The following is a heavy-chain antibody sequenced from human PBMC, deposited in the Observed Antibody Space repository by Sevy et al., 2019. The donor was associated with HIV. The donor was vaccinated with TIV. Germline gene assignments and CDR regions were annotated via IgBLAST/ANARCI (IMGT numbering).Heavy chain of an antibody. CDR2: IIPLVGTA. CDR3: ARDRNPHTTIVVVTKRGYAFDI. J-gene: IGHJ3*02. Sequence: ASVKVSCKASGGTFSSYAISWVRQAPGQGLEWMGGIIPLVGTANYAQKFQGRVTITADESTSTAYMELSSLRSEDTAVYYCARDRNPHTTIVVVTKRGYAFDIWDQGTMVTVSS. D-gene: IGHD3-22*01. V-gene: IGHV1-69*13. CDR1: GGTFSSYA.